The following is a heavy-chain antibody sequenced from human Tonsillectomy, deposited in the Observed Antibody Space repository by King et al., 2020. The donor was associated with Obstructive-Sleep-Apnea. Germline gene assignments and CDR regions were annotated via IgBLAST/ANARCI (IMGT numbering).Heavy chain of an antibody. CDR1: GFIFSDYG. D-gene: IGHD5-12*01. Sequence: VQLVESGGGVVQPGGSLRLACAASGFIFSDYGMQWVRQAPGEGLEWGALICYDGGNKYYADSVKGRFTISRDNSKNTLYLQMNSLRVEDTAVYYCAKVGYGSMTVCDNWGQGTLVTVSS. CDR2: ICYDGGNK. J-gene: IGHJ4*02. CDR3: AKVGYGSMTVCDN. V-gene: IGHV3-30*02.